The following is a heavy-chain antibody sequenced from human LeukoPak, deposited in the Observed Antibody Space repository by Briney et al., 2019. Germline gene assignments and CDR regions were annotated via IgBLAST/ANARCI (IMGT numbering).Heavy chain of an antibody. J-gene: IGHJ4*02. CDR3: ARRRDMIYYDSSGYDY. Sequence: ASVKVSCKASGYTFTSYGISWVRQAPGQGLEWMGWISTYNGNTNYAQKLQGRVTMTTDTSTSTAYMDLRSLRSDDTAVYYCARRRDMIYYDSSGYDYWGQGTLVTVSS. CDR1: GYTFTSYG. D-gene: IGHD3-22*01. V-gene: IGHV1-18*01. CDR2: ISTYNGNT.